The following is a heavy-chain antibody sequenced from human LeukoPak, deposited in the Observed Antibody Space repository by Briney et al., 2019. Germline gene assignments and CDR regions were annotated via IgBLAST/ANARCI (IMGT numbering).Heavy chain of an antibody. V-gene: IGHV4-31*03. CDR1: GGSISSGGYY. J-gene: IGHJ4*02. Sequence: SQTLFLTCTVSGGSISSGGYYWSWIRQHPGKGLEWIGYIYYSGSTYYNPSLKSRVTISVDTSKNQFSLKLSSVTAADTAVYYCARVLAVAGDLDYWGQGPWSPSPQ. CDR3: ARVLAVAGDLDY. D-gene: IGHD6-19*01. CDR2: IYYSGST.